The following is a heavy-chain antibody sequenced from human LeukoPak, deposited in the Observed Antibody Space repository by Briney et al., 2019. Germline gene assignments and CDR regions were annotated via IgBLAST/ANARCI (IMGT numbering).Heavy chain of an antibody. J-gene: IGHJ4*02. CDR3: VRGGGSYDIDY. V-gene: IGHV4-39*07. D-gene: IGHD1-26*01. CDR2: IYHSGST. Sequence: SETLSLTCTVSGGSISSSSYYWGWIRQPPGRGLEWIGSIYHSGSTYYNPSLKSRVTISVDTSKNQFSLKLSSVTAADTAVYYCVRGGGSYDIDYWGQGTLVTVFS. CDR1: GGSISSSSYY.